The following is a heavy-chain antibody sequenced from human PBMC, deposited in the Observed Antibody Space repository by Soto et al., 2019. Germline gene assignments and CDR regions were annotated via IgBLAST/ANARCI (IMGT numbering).Heavy chain of an antibody. Sequence: GASVKVSCKASGYTFTSYYMHWVRQAPGQGLEWMGIINPSGGSTSYAQKFQGRVTMTRDTSTSTVYMELSSLRSEDTAVYYCASADGYCSGGSCHPLYYYYGMDVWGQGTTFTVSS. CDR3: ASADGYCSGGSCHPLYYYYGMDV. V-gene: IGHV1-46*01. CDR2: INPSGGST. CDR1: GYTFTSYY. J-gene: IGHJ6*02. D-gene: IGHD2-15*01.